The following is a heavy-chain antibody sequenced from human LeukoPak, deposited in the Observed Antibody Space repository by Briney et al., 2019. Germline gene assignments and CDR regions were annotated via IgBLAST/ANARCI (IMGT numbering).Heavy chain of an antibody. J-gene: IGHJ4*02. D-gene: IGHD3-22*01. Sequence: GRSLRLSCAASGFTFDDYAMHWVRHAPGKGLEWVSGISWNSGSIGYADSVKGRFTISRDNAKNSLYLQMNSLRAEDTALYYCAKAVYYYDSSGYSPFDYWGQGTLVTVSS. V-gene: IGHV3-9*01. CDR3: AKAVYYYDSSGYSPFDY. CDR2: ISWNSGSI. CDR1: GFTFDDYA.